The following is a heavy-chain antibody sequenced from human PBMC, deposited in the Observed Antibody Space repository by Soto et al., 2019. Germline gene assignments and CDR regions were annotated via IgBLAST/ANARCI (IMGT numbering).Heavy chain of an antibody. D-gene: IGHD3-10*01. V-gene: IGHV4-34*01. Sequence: SETLSLTCAVYGGSFSGYYWSWIRQPPGKGLEWIGEINHSGVTNYKSSLKRRVTISVDTSKNQFSLQLKSVTAADTALYYCARRYGWLYFDYWGQGSLVTVSS. J-gene: IGHJ4*02. CDR1: GGSFSGYY. CDR2: INHSGVT. CDR3: ARRYGWLYFDY.